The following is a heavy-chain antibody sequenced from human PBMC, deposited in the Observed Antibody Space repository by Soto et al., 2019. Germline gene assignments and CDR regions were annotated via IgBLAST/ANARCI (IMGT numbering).Heavy chain of an antibody. CDR3: ARDMNHDYGDYGY. D-gene: IGHD4-17*01. J-gene: IGHJ4*02. CDR2: IVVGSGNT. CDR1: GFSFSSSA. V-gene: IGHV1-58*01. Sequence: ASVKVSCKASGFSFSSSAVQWVRQARGQPLEWMGWIVVGSGNTDYAQKFQERVTITRDMSTSTVHMELSSLRFDDTAVYYCARDMNHDYGDYGYWGQGTLVTVSS.